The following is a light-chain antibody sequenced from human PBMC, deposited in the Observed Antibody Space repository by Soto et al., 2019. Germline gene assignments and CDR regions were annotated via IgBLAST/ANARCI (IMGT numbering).Light chain of an antibody. V-gene: IGKV3-15*01. CDR2: AAS. Sequence: MTQSPSTLSASVGDRVTISCRASQGIGNDLAWYQQKPGKAPRLLIYAASTRASGIPVRFSGSGSGTEFTLTIGSLQSEDFAVYYCQHYNNWPPITFGQGTRLEI. CDR3: QHYNNWPPIT. J-gene: IGKJ5*01. CDR1: QGIGND.